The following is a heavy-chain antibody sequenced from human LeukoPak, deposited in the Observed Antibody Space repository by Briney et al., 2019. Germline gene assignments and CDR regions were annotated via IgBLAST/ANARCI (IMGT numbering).Heavy chain of an antibody. J-gene: IGHJ6*02. V-gene: IGHV1-69*13. D-gene: IGHD4-17*01. CDR1: GGTFSSYA. CDR2: IIPIFGTA. Sequence: VASVKVSCKASGGTFSSYAISWVRQAPGQGLEWMGGIIPIFGTANYAQKFQGRVTITADESTSTAYMELSSLRSEDTAVYYCAGNGFTTESYYYYYGMDVWGQGTTVTVSS. CDR3: AGNGFTTESYYYYYGMDV.